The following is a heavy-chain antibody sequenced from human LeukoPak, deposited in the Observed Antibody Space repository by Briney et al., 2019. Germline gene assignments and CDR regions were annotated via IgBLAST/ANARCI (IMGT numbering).Heavy chain of an antibody. CDR2: INHSGST. Sequence: SETLSLTCAVYGGSFSGYYWSWIRQPPGKGLEWIGEINHSGSTNYNPSLKSRVTISVDTSKNQFSLKLSSVTAADTAVYYCATTIEHYDSPGCGEFDPWGQGTLVTVSS. J-gene: IGHJ5*02. CDR1: GGSFSGYY. CDR3: ATTIEHYDSPGCGEFDP. D-gene: IGHD3-22*01. V-gene: IGHV4-34*01.